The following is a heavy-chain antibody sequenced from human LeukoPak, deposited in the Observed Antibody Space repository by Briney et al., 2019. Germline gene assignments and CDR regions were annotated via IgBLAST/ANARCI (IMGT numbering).Heavy chain of an antibody. V-gene: IGHV1-69*05. Sequence: SVKVSCKASGGTFSSYAISWVRQAPGQGLGWMGGIIPIFGTANYAQKLQGRVTMTTDTSTSTAYMELRSLRSDDTAVYYCARDSPVVVVAATLDPWGQGTLVTVSS. CDR2: IIPIFGTA. J-gene: IGHJ5*02. CDR3: ARDSPVVVVAATLDP. CDR1: GGTFSSYA. D-gene: IGHD2-15*01.